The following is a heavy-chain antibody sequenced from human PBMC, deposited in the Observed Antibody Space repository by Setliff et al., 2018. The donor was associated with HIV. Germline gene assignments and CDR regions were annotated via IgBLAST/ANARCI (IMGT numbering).Heavy chain of an antibody. CDR1: GGSFSGYY. D-gene: IGHD2-2*01. Sequence: PSETLSLTCAVYGGSFSGYYWSWIRQPPGKGLEWIGEIIHTGSTNYNPSLKSRVTISVDTSKNQFSLRLSSVTAAATAVYYCARGRSCSSSSCYLVYYYYYGMDVWG. V-gene: IGHV4-34*01. CDR2: IIHTGST. CDR3: ARGRSCSSSSCYLVYYYYYGMDV. J-gene: IGHJ6*01.